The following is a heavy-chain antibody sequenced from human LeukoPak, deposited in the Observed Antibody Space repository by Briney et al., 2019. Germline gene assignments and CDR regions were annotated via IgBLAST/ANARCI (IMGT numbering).Heavy chain of an antibody. J-gene: IGHJ4*02. V-gene: IGHV4-61*01. Sequence: SETLSLTCTVSGGSVSSGNYYWSWIRQPPGKGLEWIGYIYYSGSTNYNPSLKSRVIISVDTSKNQFSLKLSSVTAADTAVYYCARVRCSSTTCPPDYWGQGTLVTVSS. D-gene: IGHD2-2*01. CDR3: ARVRCSSTTCPPDY. CDR2: IYYSGST. CDR1: GGSVSSGNYY.